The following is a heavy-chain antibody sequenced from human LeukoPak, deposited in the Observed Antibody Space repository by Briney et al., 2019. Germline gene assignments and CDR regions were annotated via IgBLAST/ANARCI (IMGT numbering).Heavy chain of an antibody. CDR2: ICPGDSDT. J-gene: IGHJ4*02. D-gene: IGHD1-26*01. CDR1: GYSFTSYW. Sequence: PGESLKISCKGSGYSFTSYWIGWVRQMPGKGLEWMGIICPGDSDTRYSPSFQGQVTISADKSISTAYLKWSSLKASDTAIYYCAVGSSTTSQLLAYWGQGTLVTVSS. V-gene: IGHV5-51*03. CDR3: AVGSSTTSQLLAY.